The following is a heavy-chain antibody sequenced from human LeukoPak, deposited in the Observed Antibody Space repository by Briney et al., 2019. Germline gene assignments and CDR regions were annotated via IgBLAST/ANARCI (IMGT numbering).Heavy chain of an antibody. V-gene: IGHV1-69*06. CDR1: GGTFSSHA. D-gene: IGHD6-13*01. CDR2: IIPIFGTA. CDR3: ARDLMGIAYRGAFYY. Sequence: SVKVSCKASGGTFSSHAISWVRQAPGQGLEWMGGIIPIFGTANYAQKFQGRVTITADKSTSTAYMELSSLRSEDTAVYYCARDLMGIAYRGAFYYWGQGTLVTVSS. J-gene: IGHJ4*02.